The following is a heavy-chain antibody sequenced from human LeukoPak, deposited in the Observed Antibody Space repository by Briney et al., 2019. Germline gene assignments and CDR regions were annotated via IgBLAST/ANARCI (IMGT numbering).Heavy chain of an antibody. J-gene: IGHJ4*02. Sequence: GESLKISCKGSGYSFTSYWIGWVRQMPGKGLEWMGIIYPGDSDTSYSPSFQGQVTISADKSISTAYLQWSSLKASDTAMYYCARHLRYCSGGSCYSNFFDYWGQGTLVTVSS. V-gene: IGHV5-51*01. CDR1: GYSFTSYW. D-gene: IGHD2-15*01. CDR3: ARHLRYCSGGSCYSNFFDY. CDR2: IYPGDSDT.